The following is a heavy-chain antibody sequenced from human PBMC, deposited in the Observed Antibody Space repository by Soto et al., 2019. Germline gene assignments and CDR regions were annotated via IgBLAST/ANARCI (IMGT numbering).Heavy chain of an antibody. CDR2: IYYSGST. CDR3: ARGDSSSSLDY. V-gene: IGHV4-59*01. CDR1: GGSISSYY. D-gene: IGHD6-13*01. J-gene: IGHJ4*02. Sequence: PSETLSLTRTVSGGSISSYYWSWIRQPPGKGLEWIGYIYYSGSTNYNPSLKSRVTISVDTSKNQFSLKLSSVTAADTAVYYCARGDSSSSLDYWGQGTLVTVSS.